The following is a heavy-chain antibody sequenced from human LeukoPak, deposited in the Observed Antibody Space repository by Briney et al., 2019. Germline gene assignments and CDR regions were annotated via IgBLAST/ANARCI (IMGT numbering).Heavy chain of an antibody. Sequence: TGGSLRLSCATSGFAFSEAWMSWVRQAPGKGLEWVGNIDSRFGTGAVTYAAHVRGRFTISRDDAKNTLHVQMNSLKTEDTAVYYCTTNWSGLGGGQGTLVTVSS. CDR3: TTNWSGLG. CDR1: GFAFSEAW. V-gene: IGHV3-15*04. D-gene: IGHD3/OR15-3a*01. CDR2: IDSRFGTGAV. J-gene: IGHJ4*02.